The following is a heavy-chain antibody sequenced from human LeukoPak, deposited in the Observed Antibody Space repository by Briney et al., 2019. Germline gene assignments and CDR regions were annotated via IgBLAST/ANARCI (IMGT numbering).Heavy chain of an antibody. Sequence: PSQTLSLTCAVSGGSISSGHSSWNWFRQSPGKGLEWIGYIYHSGSTYYNPSLKSRVAISVDRSKNQFSLKLRSVTAADTALYYCARGGTAFDIWGQGTMVTVSS. V-gene: IGHV4-30-2*06. D-gene: IGHD1-26*01. CDR3: ARGGTAFDI. J-gene: IGHJ3*02. CDR2: IYHSGST. CDR1: GGSISSGHSS.